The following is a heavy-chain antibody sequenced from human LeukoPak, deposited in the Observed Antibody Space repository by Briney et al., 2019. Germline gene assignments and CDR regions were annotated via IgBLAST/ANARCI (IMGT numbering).Heavy chain of an antibody. D-gene: IGHD1-26*01. J-gene: IGHJ6*03. CDR3: AKAALKIVGATWDYYYYYMDV. CDR2: ISGSGGST. CDR1: EFTFSRYW. V-gene: IGHV3-23*01. Sequence: GESLRLSCVDSEFTFSRYWMHWVRQAPGKGLEWVSAISGSGGSTYYADSVKGRFTISRDNSKNTLYLQMNSLRAEDTAVYYCAKAALKIVGATWDYYYYYMDVWGKGTTVTVSS.